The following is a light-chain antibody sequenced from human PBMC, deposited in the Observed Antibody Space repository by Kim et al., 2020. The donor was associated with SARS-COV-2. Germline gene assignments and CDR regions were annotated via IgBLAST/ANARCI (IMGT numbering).Light chain of an antibody. CDR3: QQYNNWPPLYT. CDR2: GAT. CDR1: QSVGSN. Sequence: SPGERATVSCRASQSVGSNLAWYQQKPGQAPRLLIYGATTRAIGIPARFSGSGSGTEFTLTISSLQSEDVAVYYCQQYNNWPPLYTFGQGTKLEI. J-gene: IGKJ2*01. V-gene: IGKV3-15*01.